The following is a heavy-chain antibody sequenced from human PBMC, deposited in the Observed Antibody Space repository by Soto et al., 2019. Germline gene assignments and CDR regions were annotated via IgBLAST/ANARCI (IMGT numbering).Heavy chain of an antibody. V-gene: IGHV1-2*04. Sequence: GASVKVSCKASGYTFTGYYMHWVRQAPGQGLEWMGWINPNSGGTNYAQKFQGWVTMTRDTSISTAYMELSRLRSDDTAVYYCARSGPGYYGSGSQRGRDCYYYMDVWGKGTTVTVSS. D-gene: IGHD3-10*01. CDR2: INPNSGGT. J-gene: IGHJ6*03. CDR1: GYTFTGYY. CDR3: ARSGPGYYGSGSQRGRDCYYYMDV.